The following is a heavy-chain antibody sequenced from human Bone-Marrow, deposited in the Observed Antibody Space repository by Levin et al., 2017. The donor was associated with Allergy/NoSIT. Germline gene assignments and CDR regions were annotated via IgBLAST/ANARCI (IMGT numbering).Heavy chain of an antibody. CDR3: ARDQFRRATIGARWFDP. D-gene: IGHD5-24*01. J-gene: IGHJ5*02. CDR1: GFTFSNSW. CDR2: IKEDGSEK. Sequence: GESPKISCAASGFTFSNSWMSWVRQAPGKGLEWVANIKEDGSEKYYVDSVKGRFTISRDNAKNSLFVQMNSLRVEDTAVYYCARDQFRRATIGARWFDPWGQGTLVTVSS. V-gene: IGHV3-7*01.